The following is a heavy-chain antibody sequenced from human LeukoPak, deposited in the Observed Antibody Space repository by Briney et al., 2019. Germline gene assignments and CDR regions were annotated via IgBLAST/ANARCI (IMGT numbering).Heavy chain of an antibody. J-gene: IGHJ6*03. CDR3: ARGLSCGSTTCYGGVMPVAVNYFYYYMDV. CDR1: RYIFSDYD. V-gene: IGHV1-8*03. CDR2: INTNSGKT. D-gene: IGHD2-2*01. Sequence: SVPVSCLASRYIFSDYDINWVRQAAGRGREGMAWINTNSGKTDIARRLRGRVIITRNSSTHTDSMELSSLRSEDTAVYYCARGLSCGSTTCYGGVMPVAVNYFYYYMDVWGKGTTVTVSS.